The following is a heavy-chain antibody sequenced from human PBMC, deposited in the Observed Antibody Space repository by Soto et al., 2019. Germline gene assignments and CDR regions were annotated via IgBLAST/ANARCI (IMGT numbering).Heavy chain of an antibody. D-gene: IGHD6-6*01. CDR1: GFTFSSYS. Sequence: GGSLRLSCAASGFTFSSYSMNWVRQAPGKGLEWVSSISSSSSYIYYADSVKGRFTISRDNAKNSLYLKMNSLRAEDTAVYYCAGSIASYYFDYWGQGTLVTVSS. CDR2: ISSSSSYI. V-gene: IGHV3-21*01. CDR3: AGSIASYYFDY. J-gene: IGHJ4*02.